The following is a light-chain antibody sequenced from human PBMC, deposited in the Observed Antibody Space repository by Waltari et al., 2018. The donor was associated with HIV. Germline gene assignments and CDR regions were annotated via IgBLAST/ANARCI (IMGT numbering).Light chain of an antibody. CDR3: HVWDRSSDHHV. V-gene: IGLV3-21*02. CDR1: NIGSKR. Sequence: SYVLTQPPSVSVAPGQTASITCGGNNIGSKRVHWYQQKAGQAPVLVVYNASDRPSGIPERFSGSNSGNTATLTISRVEAGDEADYYCHVWDRSSDHHVFGTGTKVTVL. J-gene: IGLJ1*01. CDR2: NAS.